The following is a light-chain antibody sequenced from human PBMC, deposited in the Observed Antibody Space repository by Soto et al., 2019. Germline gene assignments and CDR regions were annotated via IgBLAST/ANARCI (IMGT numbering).Light chain of an antibody. J-gene: IGKJ1*01. Sequence: AIRMTQSASSLSASTGDRVTITCRASQGISSYLAWYQQKPGKAPKLLIYAASTLQSGVPSRFSGSGSGTEFTLTISCLQSVDFATYYCQQYYSYPQTFGQGTKVEIK. CDR3: QQYYSYPQT. CDR1: QGISSY. CDR2: AAS. V-gene: IGKV1-8*01.